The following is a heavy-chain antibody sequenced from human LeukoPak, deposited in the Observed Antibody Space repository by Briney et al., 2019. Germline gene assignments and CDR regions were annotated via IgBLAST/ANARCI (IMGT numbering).Heavy chain of an antibody. CDR1: GFTFDDYA. CDR2: ISWNSGSI. CDR3: AKDRGYSSSWVDY. Sequence: GGSLRLSCAASGFTFDDYAKHWVRQAPGKGLEWVSGISWNSGSIGYADSVKGRFTISRDNAKNSLYLQMNSLRAEDTALYYCAKDRGYSSSWVDYWGQGTLVTVSS. V-gene: IGHV3-9*01. J-gene: IGHJ4*02. D-gene: IGHD6-13*01.